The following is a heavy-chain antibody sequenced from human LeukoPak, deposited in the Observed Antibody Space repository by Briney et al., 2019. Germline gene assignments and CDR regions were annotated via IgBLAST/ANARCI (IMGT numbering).Heavy chain of an antibody. CDR3: ARGILGYSSSWYGAFDI. J-gene: IGHJ3*02. CDR1: GGSISSGSYY. V-gene: IGHV4-61*02. D-gene: IGHD6-13*01. Sequence: PSQTLSLTCTVSGGSISSGSYYWSWIRQPAGKGLEWIGRIYTSGSTNYNPSLKSRVTISVDTSKNQFSLKLSSVTAADTAVYYCARGILGYSSSWYGAFDIWGQGTMVTVSS. CDR2: IYTSGST.